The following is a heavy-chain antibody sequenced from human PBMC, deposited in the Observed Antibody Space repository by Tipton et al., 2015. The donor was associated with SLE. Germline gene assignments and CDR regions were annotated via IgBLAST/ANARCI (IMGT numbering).Heavy chain of an antibody. CDR1: GDSISSGNYY. CDR3: AKAGWDIVVVVAANPMDY. J-gene: IGHJ4*02. Sequence: TLSLTCTVSGDSISSGNYYWSWIRQPPGKGLEWIGEINHSGSTNYNPSLKSRVTISVDTSKNQFSLKLSSVTAADTAVYYCAKAGWDIVVVVAANPMDYWSQGTLVTVSS. V-gene: IGHV4-39*07. CDR2: INHSGST. D-gene: IGHD2-15*01.